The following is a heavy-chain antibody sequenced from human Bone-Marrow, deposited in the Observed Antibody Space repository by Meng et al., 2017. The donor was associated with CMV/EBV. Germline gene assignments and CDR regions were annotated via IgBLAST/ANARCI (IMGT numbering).Heavy chain of an antibody. Sequence: ASVKVSCKASGYTFASYGVSWVRQAPGQGLECLGWISAYNGDSHYSQSLQGRVTMTRDTSISTAYMELSRLRSDDTAVYYCARVGAKEYYYYGMDVWGQGTTVTVSS. CDR2: ISAYNGDS. CDR1: GYTFASYG. V-gene: IGHV1-18*01. J-gene: IGHJ6*02. CDR3: ARVGAKEYYYYGMDV.